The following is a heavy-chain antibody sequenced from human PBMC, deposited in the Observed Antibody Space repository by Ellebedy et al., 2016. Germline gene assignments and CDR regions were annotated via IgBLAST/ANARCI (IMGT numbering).Heavy chain of an antibody. CDR3: ARGRAYSYSYYFDY. CDR2: IYYSGST. J-gene: IGHJ4*02. CDR1: GGSISSYY. V-gene: IGHV4-59*13. D-gene: IGHD5-18*01. Sequence: SETLSLTXTVSGGSISSYYWSWIRQPPGKGLEWIGYIYYSGSTNYNPSLKSRVTISLDTSKNQFSLKLSSVTAADTAVYYCARGRAYSYSYYFDYWGQGTLVTVSS.